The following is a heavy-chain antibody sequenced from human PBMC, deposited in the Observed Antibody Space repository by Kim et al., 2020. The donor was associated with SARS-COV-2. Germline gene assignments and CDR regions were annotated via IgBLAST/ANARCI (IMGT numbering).Heavy chain of an antibody. CDR2: IYPGDSHT. D-gene: IGHD1-26*01. V-gene: IGHV5-51*01. CDR3: ARKNLNSGTPGGAVGL. J-gene: IGHJ2*01. Sequence: GESLKISCKGFGHDFGTYRNGWVRQMPGKGLEWMGIIYPGDSHTTYNPRFQGQVTMSVDKSISTPYLQWTSLRASDSAIYFCARKNLNSGTPGGAVGLWG. CDR1: GHDFGTYR.